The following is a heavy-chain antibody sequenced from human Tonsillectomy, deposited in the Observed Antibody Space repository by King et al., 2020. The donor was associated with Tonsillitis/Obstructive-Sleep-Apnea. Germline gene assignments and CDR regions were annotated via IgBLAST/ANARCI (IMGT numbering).Heavy chain of an antibody. CDR2: IYTSGST. CDR1: GGSISSYY. D-gene: IGHD3-3*01. Sequence: QLQESGPGLVKPSETLSLTCTVSGGSISSYYWSWIRQPAGKGREWIGRIYTSGSTNYNPSLKSRVTMSVDTSKNQFSLKLSSVTAADTAVYYFSGGRFLGWVPPDAFDIWGQGTMVPVSS. V-gene: IGHV4-4*07. CDR3: SGGRFLGWVPPDAFDI. J-gene: IGHJ3*02.